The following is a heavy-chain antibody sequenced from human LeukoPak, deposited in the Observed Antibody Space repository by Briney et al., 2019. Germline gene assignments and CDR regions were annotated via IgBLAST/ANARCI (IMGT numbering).Heavy chain of an antibody. V-gene: IGHV1-69*13. CDR2: IIPIFGTA. Sequence: ASVKVSCKASGGTFSSYAISWVRQAPGQGLEWMGGIIPIFGTANYAQKFQGRVTITADESTSTAYMELSSLRSEDTAVYYCARDLGDYGGNYYFDYRGQGTLVTVSS. CDR1: GGTFSSYA. D-gene: IGHD4-23*01. CDR3: ARDLGDYGGNYYFDY. J-gene: IGHJ4*02.